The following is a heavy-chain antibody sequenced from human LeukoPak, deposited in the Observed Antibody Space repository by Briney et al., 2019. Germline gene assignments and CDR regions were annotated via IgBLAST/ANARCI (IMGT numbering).Heavy chain of an antibody. CDR2: ISGSGGST. Sequence: GGSLRLSCAASGFTFTIYAMSWVRQAPGKGLEWVSAISGSGGSTYYADSVKGRFTISRDNSKNTLYLQMNSLRAEDTAVYYCAKALWYRSGWYGFDYWGQGTLVTASS. V-gene: IGHV3-23*01. J-gene: IGHJ4*02. D-gene: IGHD6-19*01. CDR1: GFTFTIYA. CDR3: AKALWYRSGWYGFDY.